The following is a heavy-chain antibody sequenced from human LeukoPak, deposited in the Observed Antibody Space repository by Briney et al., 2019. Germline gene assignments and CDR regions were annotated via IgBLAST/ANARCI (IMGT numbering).Heavy chain of an antibody. J-gene: IGHJ5*02. CDR2: INHSGST. CDR3: VLGGVTSNNWFDP. V-gene: IGHV4-34*01. CDR1: GGSISYFY. D-gene: IGHD1-26*01. Sequence: SETLSLTCTVSGGSISYFYWSWIRQPPGKGLEWIGEINHSGSTNYNPSLKSRVTISVDTSKNQFSLKLSSVTAADTAVYYCVLGGVTSNNWFDPWGQGTLVTVSS.